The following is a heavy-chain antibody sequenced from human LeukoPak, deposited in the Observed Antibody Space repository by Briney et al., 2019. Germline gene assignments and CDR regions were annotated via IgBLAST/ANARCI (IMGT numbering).Heavy chain of an antibody. CDR1: GYTFTGYY. D-gene: IGHD1-26*01. CDR3: ARDLESPGELKYYYYMDF. Sequence: ASVKVSCKASGYTFTGYYIHWGRLAPGQGLEWMGWINPYTGDTNSAQKFQGRVTMTRDTSISTAYMELSRLTSDDSAVYYCARDLESPGELKYYYYMDFWGNGTTVTVSS. J-gene: IGHJ6*03. CDR2: INPYTGDT. V-gene: IGHV1-2*02.